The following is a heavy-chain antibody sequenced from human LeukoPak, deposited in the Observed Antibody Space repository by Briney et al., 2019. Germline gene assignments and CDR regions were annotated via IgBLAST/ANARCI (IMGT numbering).Heavy chain of an antibody. Sequence: QPGGSLRLSCAASGFTFSNYAMTWVRQAPGKGLEWVSGILQSGDTTYYADSVKGRFTISRDNSQNTLCLQMNSLRVEDTAVYYCAKDAIRGDGYWEFDYWGQGTLVTVSS. V-gene: IGHV3-23*01. J-gene: IGHJ4*02. CDR2: ILQSGDTT. CDR3: AKDAIRGDGYWEFDY. CDR1: GFTFSNYA. D-gene: IGHD5-24*01.